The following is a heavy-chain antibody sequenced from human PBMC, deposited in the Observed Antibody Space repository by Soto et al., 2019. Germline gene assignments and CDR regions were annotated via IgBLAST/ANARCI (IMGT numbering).Heavy chain of an antibody. J-gene: IGHJ6*03. CDR1: GGSISSYY. CDR2: IYYSGST. Sequence: SETLSLTCTVSGGSISSYYWSWIRQPPGKGLEWIGYIYYSGSTNYNPSLKSRVTISVDTSKNQFSLKLSSVTAADTAVYYCASGIAAGPGEYYYYYYYMDVWGKGTTVTVSS. CDR3: ASGIAAGPGEYYYYYYYMDV. V-gene: IGHV4-59*08. D-gene: IGHD6-13*01.